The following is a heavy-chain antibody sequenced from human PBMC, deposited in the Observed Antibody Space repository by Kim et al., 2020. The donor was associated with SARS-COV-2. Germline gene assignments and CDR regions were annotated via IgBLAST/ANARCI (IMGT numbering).Heavy chain of an antibody. J-gene: IGHJ4*02. CDR2: ISSSSSYI. CDR3: ANSGHETYYDFWSGYYSQEWSSFDY. Sequence: GGSLRLSCAASGFTFSSYSMNWVRQAPGKGLEWVSSISSSSSYIYYADSVKGRFTISRDNAKNSLYLQMNSLRAEDTAVYYCANSGHETYYDFWSGYYSQEWSSFDYWGQGTLVTVSS. CDR1: GFTFSSYS. V-gene: IGHV3-21*01. D-gene: IGHD3-3*01.